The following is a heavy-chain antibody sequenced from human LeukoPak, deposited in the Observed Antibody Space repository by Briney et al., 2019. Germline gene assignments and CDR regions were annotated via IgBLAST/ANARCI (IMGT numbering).Heavy chain of an antibody. CDR2: IYYSGST. D-gene: IGHD5-24*01. CDR3: ARDGRDGYNNFDY. V-gene: IGHV4-39*07. Sequence: SETLSLTCTVSGGSISSSSYYWGWIRQPPGKGLEWIGSIYYSGSTYYNSSLKSRVTISVDTSKNQFSLKLSSVTAADTAVYYCARDGRDGYNNFDYWGQGTLVTVSS. CDR1: GGSISSSSYY. J-gene: IGHJ4*02.